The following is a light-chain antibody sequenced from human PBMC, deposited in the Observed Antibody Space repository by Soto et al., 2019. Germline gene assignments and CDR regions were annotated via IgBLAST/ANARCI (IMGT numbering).Light chain of an antibody. V-gene: IGKV4-1*01. CDR1: QRVLHSSNNKDY. J-gene: IGKJ3*01. CDR2: WAS. Sequence: DIVMTQSPDSLAVSLGERATIYCKSSQRVLHSSNNKDYLAWYQQKPGQSPKLLIYWASTRESGVPDRFSGSGSATEFTLTISSLQAEDVAVYYCQQYYSTPFTFGPGTKVDI. CDR3: QQYYSTPFT.